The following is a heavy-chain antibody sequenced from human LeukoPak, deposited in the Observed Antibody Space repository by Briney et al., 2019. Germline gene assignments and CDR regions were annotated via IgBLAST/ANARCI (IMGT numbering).Heavy chain of an antibody. CDR3: ARRTAGGRCFDY. J-gene: IGHJ4*02. Sequence: PGGSLRLSCAASGFTFSDYHMSWIRQAPGKGLEWISYISSGGSSISHADSVKGRFTISRDNAENSLYLQMNSLRAEDTAVYYCARRTAGGRCFDYWGQGTLVTVSS. V-gene: IGHV3-11*01. CDR2: ISSGGSSI. D-gene: IGHD6-13*01. CDR1: GFTFSDYH.